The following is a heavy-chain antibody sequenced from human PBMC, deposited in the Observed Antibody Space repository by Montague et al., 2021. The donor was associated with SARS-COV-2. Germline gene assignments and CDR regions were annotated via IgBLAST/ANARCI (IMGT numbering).Heavy chain of an antibody. CDR3: ARAVSTGTYTFDH. Sequence: SETLSLTCTVSGGSLNGYFWGWIRQPPGKTLEWLGYVHFSGITNCNPSLKSRVAISVDTSKSQLSLRLASVTAADTAVYFCARAVSTGTYTFDHWGHGVLVTVSS. V-gene: IGHV4-59*01. CDR2: VHFSGIT. J-gene: IGHJ4*01. CDR1: GGSLNGYF. D-gene: IGHD1-26*01.